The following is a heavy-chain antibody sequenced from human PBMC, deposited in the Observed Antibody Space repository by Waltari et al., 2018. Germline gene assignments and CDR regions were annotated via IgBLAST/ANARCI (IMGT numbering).Heavy chain of an antibody. D-gene: IGHD1-26*01. CDR2: IKQDGSEK. CDR1: GFTFSSYW. CDR3: ARDLSGSYDDFDY. V-gene: IGHV3-7*01. Sequence: EVQLVESGGGLVQPGGSLRLSCAASGFTFSSYWMTWVRQAPGKGLEWVANIKQDGSEKYYVDSVKGRFTISRDNAKNSLYLQMNSLRAEDTAVYYCARDLSGSYDDFDYWGQGTLVTVSS. J-gene: IGHJ4*02.